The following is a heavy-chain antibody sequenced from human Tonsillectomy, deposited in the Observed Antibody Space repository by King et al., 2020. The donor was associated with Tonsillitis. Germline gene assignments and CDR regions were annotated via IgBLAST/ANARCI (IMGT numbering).Heavy chain of an antibody. CDR2: ITSDGKKN. D-gene: IGHD2-21*01. J-gene: IGHJ4*02. Sequence: VQLVESGGGVVQPGRSLRLSCTASGITFNNYAMYWVRQAPGKGLEWVAVITSDGKKNYYADPVKGRFTISRDISKNTLDLQMNSLRVEDTAMYYCARELRRGVFPDYWGQGTLVTVSS. CDR3: ARELRRGVFPDY. V-gene: IGHV3-30*04. CDR1: GITFNNYA.